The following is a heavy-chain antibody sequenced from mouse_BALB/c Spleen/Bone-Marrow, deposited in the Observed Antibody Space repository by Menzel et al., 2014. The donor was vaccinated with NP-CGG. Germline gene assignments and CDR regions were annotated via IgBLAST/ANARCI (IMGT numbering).Heavy chain of an antibody. V-gene: IGHV5-17*02. J-gene: IGHJ4*01. D-gene: IGHD2-2*01. CDR1: GFTFSSFG. Sequence: EVMLVESGGGLVQPGGSRKLSCAASGFTFSSFGMHWVRQAPEKGLEWVAYISSGSSTIYYADTVKGRFTISRDNPKNTLFLQMTSLRSEDTAMYYCARRTMATGSMDYWGQGTSVTVSS. CDR2: ISSGSSTI. CDR3: ARRTMATGSMDY.